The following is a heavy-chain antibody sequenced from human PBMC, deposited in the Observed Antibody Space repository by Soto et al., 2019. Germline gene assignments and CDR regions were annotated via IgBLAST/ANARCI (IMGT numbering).Heavy chain of an antibody. V-gene: IGHV4-4*02. CDR3: ARAANKVDFWSGYPDYYYYYGMDV. CDR2: IYHSGST. J-gene: IGHJ6*02. CDR1: GGSISSSNW. D-gene: IGHD3-3*01. Sequence: QVQLQESGPGLVKPSGTLSLTCAVSGGSISSSNWWSWVRQPPGKGLEWIGEIYHSGSTNYNPSLKRRVTISVDKSKNQFSLRLSAVTAADTAVYYCARAANKVDFWSGYPDYYYYYGMDVWGQGTTVTVSS.